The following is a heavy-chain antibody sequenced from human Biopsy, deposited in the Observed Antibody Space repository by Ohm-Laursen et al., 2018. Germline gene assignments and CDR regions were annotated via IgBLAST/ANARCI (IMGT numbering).Heavy chain of an antibody. V-gene: IGHV4-61*01. CDR3: ARDVKRYCSGTSCYSGYFGMDV. CDR1: GGSVSDSLHF. D-gene: IGHD2-2*01. Sequence: SETLSLTCTVSGGSVSDSLHFWSWIRQPPGKGLEWIGDVYYSGTTNYNPSLKSRLTISVDTSKNQFSLNLNSVTAADTAVYFCARDVKRYCSGTSCYSGYFGMDVWGQGTTVTVS. CDR2: VYYSGTT. J-gene: IGHJ6*02.